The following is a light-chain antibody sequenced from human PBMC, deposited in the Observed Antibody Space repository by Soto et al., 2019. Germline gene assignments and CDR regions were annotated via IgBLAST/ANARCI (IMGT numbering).Light chain of an antibody. V-gene: IGLV2-11*01. CDR2: DVS. CDR1: SSDVGAYNY. J-gene: IGLJ1*01. Sequence: QSALTQPRSVSGSPGQSVTISCTGTSSDVGAYNYVSWYQQHPAKAPNLMIYDVSKRPSGVPDRFSGSKSGNTASLTISGLQAEDEGDYYCCSYTNSAYVFGTRTQLTVL. CDR3: CSYTNSAYV.